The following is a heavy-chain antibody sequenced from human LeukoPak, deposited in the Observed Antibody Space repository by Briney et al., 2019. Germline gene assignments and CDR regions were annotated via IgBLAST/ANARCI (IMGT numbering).Heavy chain of an antibody. CDR3: VIGVGWQPDY. V-gene: IGHV4-59*02. J-gene: IGHJ4*02. Sequence: SETLSLTCTVFGDSVTGYFLNWVRQPPGKGLEWIGHIYKIGTTNYNPSLKSRLTISADTSKNQFSLQLRSVTAADTAVFYCVIGVGWQPDYWGQGALVTVSS. D-gene: IGHD2-15*01. CDR1: GDSVTGYF. CDR2: IYKIGTT.